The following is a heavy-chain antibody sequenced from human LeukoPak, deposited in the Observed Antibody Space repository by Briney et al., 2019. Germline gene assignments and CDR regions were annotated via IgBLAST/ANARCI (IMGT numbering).Heavy chain of an antibody. CDR1: GYTFTSYG. J-gene: IGHJ4*02. CDR3: ARDCSSTSCYFRACDY. V-gene: IGHV1-18*01. CDR2: ISAYNGNT. Sequence: ASVKVSCKASGYTFTSYGISWVRQAPGQGLEWMGWISAYNGNTNYAQKLQGRVTMTTDTSTSTAYMELRSLRSDDTAVYYCARDCSSTSCYFRACDYWGQGTLVTVSS. D-gene: IGHD2-2*01.